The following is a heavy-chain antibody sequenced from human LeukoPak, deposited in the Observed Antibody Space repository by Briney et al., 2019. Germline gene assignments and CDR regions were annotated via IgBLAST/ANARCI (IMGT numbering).Heavy chain of an antibody. CDR2: INHSGST. D-gene: IGHD3-22*01. Sequence: SETLSLTCAVYGGSFSGYYWSWIRQPPGKGLEWIGEINHSGSTNYNPSLKSRVTISVDTSKNQFSLKLSSVTAADTAVYYCARDSGYDSSAYYYYMDVWGKGTTVTVSS. J-gene: IGHJ6*03. CDR1: GGSFSGYY. CDR3: ARDSGYDSSAYYYYMDV. V-gene: IGHV4-34*01.